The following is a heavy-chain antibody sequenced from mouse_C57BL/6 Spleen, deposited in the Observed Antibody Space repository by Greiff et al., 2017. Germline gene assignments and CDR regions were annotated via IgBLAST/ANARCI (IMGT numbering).Heavy chain of an antibody. CDR1: GFTFSSYT. CDR3: AKIYYYGSSEGKFFDY. Sequence: EVQRVESGGGLVKPGGSLKLSCAASGFTFSSYTMSWVRQTPEKRLEWVATISGGGGNTYYPDSVKGRFTISRDNAKNTLYLQMSSLRSEDTALYYCAKIYYYGSSEGKFFDYWGQGTTLTVSS. V-gene: IGHV5-9*01. D-gene: IGHD1-1*01. J-gene: IGHJ2*01. CDR2: ISGGGGNT.